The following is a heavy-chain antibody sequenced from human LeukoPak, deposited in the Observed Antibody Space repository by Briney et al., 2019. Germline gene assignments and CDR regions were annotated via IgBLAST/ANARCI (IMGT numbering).Heavy chain of an antibody. Sequence: WASVKVSCKASGYTFSDYYIHWVRQAPGQGLEWMGWINPKNSGTKYAQKFQGWITMTTDTSTSTAYMELTSLRSNDTAVYYCARVTVTTLFDHWGPGTLVTVSS. CDR2: INPKNSGT. CDR1: GYTFSDYY. V-gene: IGHV1-2*04. D-gene: IGHD4-17*01. J-gene: IGHJ4*02. CDR3: ARVTVTTLFDH.